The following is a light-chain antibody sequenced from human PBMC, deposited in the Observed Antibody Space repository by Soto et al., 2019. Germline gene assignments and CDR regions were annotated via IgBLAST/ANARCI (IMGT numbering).Light chain of an antibody. CDR1: SSDVGGYNY. CDR3: ATWDDNLNDVV. CDR2: EVS. V-gene: IGLV2-14*01. Sequence: QSVLTQPASVSGSPGQSITISCTGTSSDVGGYNYVSWYQQHPGKAPKLMIYEVSNRPSGVPDRFSGSKSATSASLTISGLRSEDEADYYCATWDDNLNDVVFGGGTKLTVL. J-gene: IGLJ2*01.